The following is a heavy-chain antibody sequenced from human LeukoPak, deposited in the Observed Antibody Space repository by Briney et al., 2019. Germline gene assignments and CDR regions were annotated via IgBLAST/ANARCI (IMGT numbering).Heavy chain of an antibody. Sequence: PSETLSLTCSVSGGPISSSSYYWGWIRQPPGKGLEWIGSIYYSGSTYYNPSLKSRVTISVDTSKNQFSLKLSSVTAADTAVYYCARGLSGHRLGYFDYWGQGTLVTVSS. J-gene: IGHJ4*02. CDR3: ARGLSGHRLGYFDY. V-gene: IGHV4-39*07. CDR1: GGPISSSSYY. D-gene: IGHD5-12*01. CDR2: IYYSGST.